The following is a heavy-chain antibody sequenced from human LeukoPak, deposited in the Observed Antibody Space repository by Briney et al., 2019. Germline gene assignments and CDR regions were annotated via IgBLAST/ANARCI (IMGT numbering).Heavy chain of an antibody. CDR2: IKQDGSER. D-gene: IGHD3-22*01. CDR3: ARDWGAYYHFFDY. Sequence: GGSLRLSCEASGFSMSVYWMSWVRQAPGKGLEWVGNIKQDGSERNYVDSVRGRFTISRDNAKKSLYLQMNSLRAEDTAVYYCARDWGAYYHFFDYWGQGTLVTVSS. V-gene: IGHV3-7*01. CDR1: GFSMSVYW. J-gene: IGHJ4*02.